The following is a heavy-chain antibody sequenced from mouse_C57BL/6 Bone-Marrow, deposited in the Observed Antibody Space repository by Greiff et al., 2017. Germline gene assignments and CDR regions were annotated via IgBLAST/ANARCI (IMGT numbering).Heavy chain of an antibody. Sequence: QVQLQQSGAELVRPGTSVKVSCKASGYAFTNYLIEWVKQRPGQGLEWIGVINPGSGGTNYNEKFKGKATLTADKSSSNAYMQLSSLTSEDSAVYFCARWRGNYPYYFDYWGQGTTLTVSS. CDR2: INPGSGGT. V-gene: IGHV1-54*01. CDR1: GYAFTNYL. J-gene: IGHJ2*01. D-gene: IGHD2-1*01. CDR3: ARWRGNYPYYFDY.